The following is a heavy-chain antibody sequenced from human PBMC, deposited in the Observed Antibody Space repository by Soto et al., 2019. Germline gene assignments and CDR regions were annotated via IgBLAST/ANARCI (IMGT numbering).Heavy chain of an antibody. CDR2: IKQDGSEK. CDR3: ARIASAGRGWDV. V-gene: IGHV3-7*01. J-gene: IGHJ6*02. D-gene: IGHD6-13*01. CDR1: GFTFSSYW. Sequence: EVQLVESGGGLVQPGGSLRLSCAAYGFTFSSYWMSWVRQAPVKGLEWVGNIKQDGSEKNYVDFVEGRFTISRDNAENSLYLQMNSLRAEDTAVYYCARIASAGRGWDVLGQGTTVVVSS.